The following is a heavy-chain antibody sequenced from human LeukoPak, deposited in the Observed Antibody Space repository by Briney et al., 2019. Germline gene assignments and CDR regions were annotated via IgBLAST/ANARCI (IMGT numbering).Heavy chain of an antibody. J-gene: IGHJ4*02. CDR2: INPNSGGT. CDR3: ARAGSSSRWVNDY. D-gene: IGHD6-13*01. V-gene: IGHV1-2*02. CDR1: GYTFTGYY. Sequence: ASVKVSCKASGYTFTGYYMHWVRQAPGQGLEWMGWINPNSGGTNYAQKFQGRVTMTRDTSISTAYMELSSLRSDDTAVYYCARAGSSSRWVNDYWGQGTLVTVSS.